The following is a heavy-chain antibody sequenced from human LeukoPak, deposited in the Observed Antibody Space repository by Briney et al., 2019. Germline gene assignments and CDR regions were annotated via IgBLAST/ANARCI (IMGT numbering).Heavy chain of an antibody. CDR1: GYSISSGYY. D-gene: IGHD5-18*01. Sequence: SETLSLTCTVSGYSISSGYYWGWIRQPPGKGLEWIGSIYHSGSTYYNPSLKSRVTISVDTYKNQFSLKLSSVTAADTAVYYCARGRGRVDTAMVGYWGQGTLVTVSS. CDR2: IYHSGST. V-gene: IGHV4-38-2*02. J-gene: IGHJ4*02. CDR3: ARGRGRVDTAMVGY.